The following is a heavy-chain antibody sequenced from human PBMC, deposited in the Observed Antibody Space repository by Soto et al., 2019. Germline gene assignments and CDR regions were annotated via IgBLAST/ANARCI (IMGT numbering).Heavy chain of an antibody. CDR3: AKAPIGYCSGGSCYAIDY. Sequence: PLLESGGGLVQPGGSLRLSCAASGFTFSSYAMTWVRQAPGKGLEWVSAISGSAGSTYYADSVKGRFTISRDNSKSTLYLQMNSLRVEDTAVYYCAKAPIGYCSGGSCYAIDYWGQGTLVTVSS. CDR2: ISGSAGST. V-gene: IGHV3-23*01. D-gene: IGHD2-15*01. J-gene: IGHJ4*02. CDR1: GFTFSSYA.